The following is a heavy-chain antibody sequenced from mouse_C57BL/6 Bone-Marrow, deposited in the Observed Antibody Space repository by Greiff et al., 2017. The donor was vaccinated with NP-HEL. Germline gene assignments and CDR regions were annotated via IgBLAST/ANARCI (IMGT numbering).Heavy chain of an antibody. CDR3: ARYRASTGTRAMDY. V-gene: IGHV1-7*01. Sequence: QVQLQQSGAELAKPGASVKLSCKASGYTFTSYWMHWVKQRPGQGLEWIGYINPSSGYTKYNQKFKDQATLTAAKSSSTAYMQLSSLTYEDAAVYYCARYRASTGTRAMDYWGQGTSVTVSS. D-gene: IGHD4-1*02. J-gene: IGHJ4*01. CDR2: INPSSGYT. CDR1: GYTFTSYW.